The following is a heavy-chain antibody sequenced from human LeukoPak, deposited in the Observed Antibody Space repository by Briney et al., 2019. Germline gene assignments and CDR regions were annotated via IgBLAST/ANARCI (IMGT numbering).Heavy chain of an antibody. V-gene: IGHV3-21*01. D-gene: IGHD6-25*01. CDR2: ISSSSSYI. Sequence: GGSLRLSCAASGFTFSSYAMSWVRQAPGKGLEWVSSISSSSSYIYYADSVKGRFTISRDNAKNSLYLQMNSLRAEDTAVYYCARDGYSSGTFDYWGQGTLVTVSS. J-gene: IGHJ4*02. CDR3: ARDGYSSGTFDY. CDR1: GFTFSSYA.